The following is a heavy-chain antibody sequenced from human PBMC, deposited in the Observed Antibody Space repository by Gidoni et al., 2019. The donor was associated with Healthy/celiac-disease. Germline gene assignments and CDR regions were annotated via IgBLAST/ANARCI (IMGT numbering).Heavy chain of an antibody. V-gene: IGHV4-38-2*01. CDR3: ARLILGNYYDSSGCIDY. J-gene: IGHJ4*02. CDR1: GYSISSGYY. CDR2: IYHSGST. Sequence: QVQLQESGPGLVKPSETLSLTCAVSGYSISSGYYWGWIRQPPGKGLEWIGSIYHSGSTYYNPSLKSRVTISVDTSKNQFSLKLSSVTAADTAVYYCARLILGNYYDSSGCIDYWGQGTLVTVSS. D-gene: IGHD3-22*01.